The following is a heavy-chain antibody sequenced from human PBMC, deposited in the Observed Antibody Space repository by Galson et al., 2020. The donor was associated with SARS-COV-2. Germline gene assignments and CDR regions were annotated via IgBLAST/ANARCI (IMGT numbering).Heavy chain of an antibody. CDR1: GFTFSRYG. J-gene: IGHJ6*02. CDR3: AKDFVRGIGYKDV. V-gene: IGHV3-23*01. CDR2: TSATT. D-gene: IGHD3-10*02. Sequence: GGSLRLSCVASGFTFSRYGMSWVRQAPGQGLEWVATTSATTSYAHPVRRRFIISRDDSKNTLYLQMNGLSADDTAVYYWAKDFVRGIGYKDVWGPGTTVTVSS.